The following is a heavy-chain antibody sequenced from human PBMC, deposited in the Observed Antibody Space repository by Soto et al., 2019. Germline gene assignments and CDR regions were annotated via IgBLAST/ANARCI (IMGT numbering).Heavy chain of an antibody. CDR2: ISGGAGST. D-gene: IGHD7-27*01. CDR1: GITFSNYA. V-gene: IGHV3-23*01. Sequence: EVQLLESGGELVQSGGSLRLSCAASGITFSNYAMSWVRQAPGRGLEWVSAISGGAGSTFYADSVKGRFTISRDNPQNTLYLQMNSLRAEDTAVYYCAKDPAHWGRYFDYWGQGTLVTVSS. J-gene: IGHJ4*01. CDR3: AKDPAHWGRYFDY.